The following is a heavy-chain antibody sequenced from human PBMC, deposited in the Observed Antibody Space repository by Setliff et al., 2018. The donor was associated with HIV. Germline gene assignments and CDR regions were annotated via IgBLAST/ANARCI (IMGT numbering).Heavy chain of an antibody. V-gene: IGHV1-2*06. CDR2: ISPNNGAA. D-gene: IGHD6-6*01. CDR1: GYMILGYK. J-gene: IGHJ3*01. CDR3: ARPRVFDSFDV. Sequence: ASVKVFCKAIGYMILGYKMNWVRQAPGQGLEWIGRISPNNGAAEYAPKFQGRVSMTLDTSISTAYLEIPRLTSDDAAVYFCARPRVFDSFDVWGQGTKVTVSS.